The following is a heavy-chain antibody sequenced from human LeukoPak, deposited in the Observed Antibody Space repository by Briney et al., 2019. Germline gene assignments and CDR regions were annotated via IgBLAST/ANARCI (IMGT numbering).Heavy chain of an antibody. V-gene: IGHV3-23*01. D-gene: IGHD1-26*01. Sequence: GGSLRLSCAASGFTFRNYAMTWVRQAPGKGLEWVSAISGSGGSTYYADSVKGRFTISRANSKNTLYLQMNSLRAEDTAVYFCARDRLPGIVHAFAMWGQGTMVTVSS. CDR3: ARDRLPGIVHAFAM. CDR1: GFTFRNYA. J-gene: IGHJ3*02. CDR2: ISGSGGST.